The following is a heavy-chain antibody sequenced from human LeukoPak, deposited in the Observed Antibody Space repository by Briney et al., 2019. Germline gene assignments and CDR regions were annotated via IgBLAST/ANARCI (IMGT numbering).Heavy chain of an antibody. J-gene: IGHJ6*02. CDR1: GYTFTGYY. CDR2: INPNSGGT. CDR3: AREVTMIVVVITTSPYYGMDV. Sequence: ASVKVSCKASGYTFTGYYMHWVRQAPGQGLEWMGWINPNSGGTNYAQKFQGRVTMTRDTSISTAYMELSRLRSDDTAVYYCAREVTMIVVVITTSPYYGMDVWGQGTTVTVSS. V-gene: IGHV1-2*02. D-gene: IGHD3-22*01.